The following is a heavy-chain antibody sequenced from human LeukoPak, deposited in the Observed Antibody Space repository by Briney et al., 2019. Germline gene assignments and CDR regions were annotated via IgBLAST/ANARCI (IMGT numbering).Heavy chain of an antibody. CDR3: ARAGEVVPAAYYYNMDV. D-gene: IGHD2-2*01. Sequence: SVKVSCKASGCTFSSYAICRVRQAPGQGLEWMGGIIPIFGTANYAQKFQGRVTITTDESTSTAYMELRSLKSKDPGVEYCARAGEVVPAAYYYNMDVWGKGTTVTVSS. CDR2: IIPIFGTA. CDR1: GCTFSSYA. V-gene: IGHV1-69*05. J-gene: IGHJ6*03.